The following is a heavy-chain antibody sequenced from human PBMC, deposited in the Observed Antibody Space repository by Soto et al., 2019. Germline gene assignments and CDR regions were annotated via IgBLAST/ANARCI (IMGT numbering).Heavy chain of an antibody. J-gene: IGHJ4*02. CDR2: ISYDGSNK. CDR3: ARDRSYDFLITSKWGPDPQQNYYFDY. Sequence: PGGSLRLSCAASGFTFSSYAMHWVRQAPGKGLEWVAVISYDGSNKYYADSVKGRFTISRDNSKNTLYLQMNSLRAEDTAVYYCARDRSYDFLITSKWGPDPQQNYYFDYWGQGTLVTVSS. D-gene: IGHD3-9*01. V-gene: IGHV3-30-3*01. CDR1: GFTFSSYA.